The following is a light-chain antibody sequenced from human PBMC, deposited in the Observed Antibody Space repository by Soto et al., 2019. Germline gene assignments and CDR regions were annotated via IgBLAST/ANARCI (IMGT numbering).Light chain of an antibody. J-gene: IGKJ1*01. Sequence: DIQMTQSPSSLSASVVERVTITCRASQTITNYLNWYQQQSGKAPKLLIYDTDTLQSGVPSRFSGSGSGTDYTLTISSLQPEDFATYYCQQSYNTPQPFGQGTKVDIK. CDR1: QTITNY. CDR2: DTD. V-gene: IGKV1-39*01. CDR3: QQSYNTPQP.